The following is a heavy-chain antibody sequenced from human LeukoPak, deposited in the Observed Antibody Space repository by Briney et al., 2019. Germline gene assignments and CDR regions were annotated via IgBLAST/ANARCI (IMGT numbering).Heavy chain of an antibody. J-gene: IGHJ6*02. CDR1: GGTFSSYA. CDR2: IIPILGIA. D-gene: IGHD6-13*01. Sequence: SVKVSCKASGGTFSSYAISWVRQAPGQRLEWVGRIIPILGIANYAQKFQGRVTITADKSTSTAYMELSSLRSEDTAVYYCARERLVYSSSWGRLDYYGMDVWGQGTTVTVSS. CDR3: ARERLVYSSSWGRLDYYGMDV. V-gene: IGHV1-69*04.